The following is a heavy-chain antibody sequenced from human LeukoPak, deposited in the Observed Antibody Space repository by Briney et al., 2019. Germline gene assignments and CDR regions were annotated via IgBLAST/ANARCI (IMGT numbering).Heavy chain of an antibody. CDR2: IYHSGST. CDR1: GGSISSGGYY. V-gene: IGHV4-30-2*01. D-gene: IGHD5-18*01. Sequence: SETLSLTCTVSGGSISSGGYYWSWIRQPPGKGLEWIGYIYHSGSTYYNPSLKSRVTISVDTSKNQFSLKLSSVTAADTAVYYCEALEMGYSYGYDNAFDIWGQGTMVTVSS. J-gene: IGHJ3*02. CDR3: EALEMGYSYGYDNAFDI.